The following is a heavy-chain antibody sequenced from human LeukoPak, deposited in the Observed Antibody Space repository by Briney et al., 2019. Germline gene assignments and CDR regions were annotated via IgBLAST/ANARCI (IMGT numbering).Heavy chain of an antibody. CDR2: INHSGST. V-gene: IGHV4-39*07. D-gene: IGHD4-17*01. CDR3: ARVGWSTVTRGRPPTSDY. CDR1: GGSISSSSYY. Sequence: SETLSLTCTVSGGSISSSSYYWGWIRQPPGKGLEWIGEINHSGSTNYNPSLKSRVTTSVDTSKNQFSLKLSSVTAADTAVYYCARVGWSTVTRGRPPTSDYWGQGTLVTVSS. J-gene: IGHJ4*02.